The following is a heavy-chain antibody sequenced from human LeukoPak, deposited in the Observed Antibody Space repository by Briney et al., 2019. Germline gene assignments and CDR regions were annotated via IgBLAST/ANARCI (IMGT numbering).Heavy chain of an antibody. Sequence: SETLSLTCTVSGGSISSGGYYWSWIRQHPGKGLEWIGYIYYSGSTYYNPSLKSRVTISVDTSKNQFSLKLSSVTAADTAVYYCARGNIVVVPVQYNWFDPWGQGTLVTVSS. D-gene: IGHD2-2*01. CDR1: GGSISSGGYY. CDR3: ARGNIVVVPVQYNWFDP. CDR2: IYYSGST. J-gene: IGHJ5*02. V-gene: IGHV4-31*03.